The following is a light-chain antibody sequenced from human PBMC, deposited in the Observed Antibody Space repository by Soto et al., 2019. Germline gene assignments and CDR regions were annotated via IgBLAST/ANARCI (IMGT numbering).Light chain of an antibody. CDR1: QNIYSY. CDR3: QQSYTTPLT. Sequence: DIQMTQSPSSLSASVGDRVTITCRASQNIYSYLNWYQQKPGKAPKLLIYNASNLQSEVPSRFSGSGSGSDFTLTISSLHPEDFATYYCQQSYTTPLTFGGGTKVDIK. CDR2: NAS. J-gene: IGKJ4*01. V-gene: IGKV1-39*01.